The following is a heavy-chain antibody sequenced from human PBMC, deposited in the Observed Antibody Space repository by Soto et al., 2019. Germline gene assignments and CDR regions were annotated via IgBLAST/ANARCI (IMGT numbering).Heavy chain of an antibody. V-gene: IGHV3-23*01. CDR1: GFTFNSYA. CDR3: AKQHLYDSSNYYYFLDY. CDR2: ISGSGGTT. Sequence: EVQLLESGGGLVQPGGSLRLSCAASGFTFNSYAMSWVRQAPGKGLEWVSAISGSGGTTYYADSVKGRFTISSDNSKNTLYLQMISLRAEDTALYYCAKQHLYDSSNYYYFLDYWGQVTLVTVSS. J-gene: IGHJ4*02. D-gene: IGHD3-22*01.